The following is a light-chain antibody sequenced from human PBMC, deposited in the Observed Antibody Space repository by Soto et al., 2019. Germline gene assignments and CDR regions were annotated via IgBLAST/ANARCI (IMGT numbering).Light chain of an antibody. CDR1: SSDVGGYNY. J-gene: IGLJ1*01. V-gene: IGLV2-14*01. Sequence: QSVLTQPASVSGSPGQSITSSFTGTSSDVGGYNYVSWYQQHPGKAPKLMIYEVSNRPSGVSNRFSGSKSDNTSSLTISGLQADDEADYYCRSYTSFSTYFFGPGTKLTVL. CDR3: RSYTSFSTYF. CDR2: EVS.